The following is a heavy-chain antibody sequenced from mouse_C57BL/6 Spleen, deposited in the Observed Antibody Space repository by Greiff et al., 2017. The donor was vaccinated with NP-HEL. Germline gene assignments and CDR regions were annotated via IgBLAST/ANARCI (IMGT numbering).Heavy chain of an antibody. J-gene: IGHJ2*01. CDR3: ARTGLFDY. CDR2: IDPSDSYT. Sequence: VQLQQSGAELVKPGASVKLSCKASGYTFTSYWMQWVKQRPGQGLEWIGEIDPSDSYTNYNQKFKGKATLTVDTSSSTAYMQLSSLTSEDSAVYYCARTGLFDYWGQGTTLTVSS. CDR1: GYTFTSYW. V-gene: IGHV1-50*01. D-gene: IGHD4-1*01.